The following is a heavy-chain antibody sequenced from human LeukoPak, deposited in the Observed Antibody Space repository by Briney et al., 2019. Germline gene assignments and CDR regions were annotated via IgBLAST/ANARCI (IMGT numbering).Heavy chain of an antibody. J-gene: IGHJ3*02. CDR1: GGSLGSSIYY. CDR2: IYYSGST. D-gene: IGHD1-7*01. Sequence: SETLSLTCTVAGGSLGSSIYYWGWIRQPPGKGLEWIGNIYYSGSTYYNPSLKSRVTISIDTSKNQFSLKLSSVTAADTAVYYCARDTGNYPHVAFDIWGRGTLVTVSS. CDR3: ARDTGNYPHVAFDI. V-gene: IGHV4-39*07.